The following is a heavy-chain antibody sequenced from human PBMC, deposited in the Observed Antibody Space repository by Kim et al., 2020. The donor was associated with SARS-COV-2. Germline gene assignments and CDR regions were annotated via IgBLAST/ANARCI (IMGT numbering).Heavy chain of an antibody. CDR1: GGSISSHY. CDR3: ARERNYYGSATYLES. V-gene: IGHV4-59*11. Sequence: SETLSLTCTVSGGSISSHYWSWIRQPPGKGLEWIGYMSYSGRSNYNPSLKSRVTISVDTSKNQFSLKLSSVTAADTAVYYCARERNYYGSATYLESWGQGILVSVSS. J-gene: IGHJ4*02. CDR2: MSYSGRS. D-gene: IGHD3-10*01.